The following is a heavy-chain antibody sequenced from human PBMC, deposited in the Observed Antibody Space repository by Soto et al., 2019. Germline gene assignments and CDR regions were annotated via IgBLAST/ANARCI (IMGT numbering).Heavy chain of an antibody. CDR2: INHSGST. J-gene: IGHJ4*02. D-gene: IGHD5-18*01. Sequence: PSETLSLTCAVYGGSFSGYYWSWIRQPPGKGLEWIGEINHSGSTNYNPSLKSRVTISVDTSKNQFSLKLSSVTAADTAVYYCARGPVEDTAIAADYWGQGTLVNVSS. V-gene: IGHV4-34*01. CDR1: GGSFSGYY. CDR3: ARGPVEDTAIAADY.